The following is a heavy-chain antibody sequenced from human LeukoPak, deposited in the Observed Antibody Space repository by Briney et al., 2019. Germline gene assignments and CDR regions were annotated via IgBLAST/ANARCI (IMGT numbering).Heavy chain of an antibody. V-gene: IGHV4-38-2*01. J-gene: IGHJ6*03. Sequence: PSETLSLTCAVSGYSISSGCYWGWIRQPPGKGLEWIGSIYHSGSTYFNPSLKSRVTMSLDTSKNQFSLKLSSVTAADTAVYYCARSATHYYYYYYMDVWGKGTTVTVSS. CDR1: GYSISSGCY. CDR2: IYHSGST. CDR3: ARSATHYYYYYYMDV.